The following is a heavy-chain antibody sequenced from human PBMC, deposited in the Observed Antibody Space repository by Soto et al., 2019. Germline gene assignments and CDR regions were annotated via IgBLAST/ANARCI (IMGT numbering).Heavy chain of an antibody. CDR2: ISGSGGST. D-gene: IGHD3-22*01. J-gene: IGHJ4*02. CDR1: GFTFSSYA. V-gene: IGHV3-23*01. CDR3: AKDRLTHYYDSSGYQSSDY. Sequence: EVQLLESGGGLVQPGGSLRLSCAASGFTFSSYAMSWVRQAPGKGLEWVSAISGSGGSTYYADSVKGRFTISRDNSKNTLYLQMNSLRAEDTAVDYCAKDRLTHYYDSSGYQSSDYWGQGTLVTVSS.